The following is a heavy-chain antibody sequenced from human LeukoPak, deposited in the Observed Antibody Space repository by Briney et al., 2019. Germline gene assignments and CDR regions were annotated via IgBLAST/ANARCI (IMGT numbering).Heavy chain of an antibody. J-gene: IGHJ6*03. CDR3: ARPLWDCSSTSRYEGGRGYYYYYMDV. CDR2: IYYSGST. CDR1: GGSISSYY. V-gene: IGHV4-59*08. Sequence: SETLSLTCTVSGGSISSYYWSWIRQPPGKGLEWIGYIYYSGSTNYNPSLKSRVTISVDTSKNQFSLKLSSVTAADTAVYYCARPLWDCSSTSRYEGGRGYYYYYMDVWGKGTTVTVSS. D-gene: IGHD2-2*01.